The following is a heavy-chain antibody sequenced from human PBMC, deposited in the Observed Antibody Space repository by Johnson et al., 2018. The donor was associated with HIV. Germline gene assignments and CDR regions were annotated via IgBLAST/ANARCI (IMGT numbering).Heavy chain of an antibody. CDR1: GFTISTFW. CDR2: ISGDGSSS. D-gene: IGHD2-2*01. V-gene: IGHV3-74*02. Sequence: LESGGGVVQPGRSLRLSCAASGFTISTFWMHWVRQVPGKGLMWVSRISGDGSSSSYADSVKGRFTISRDNAKNSLYLQMNSLRAEDTAVYYCARGDIVVVPAATRAQDAFDIWGQGTMVTFSS. CDR3: ARGDIVVVPAATRAQDAFDI. J-gene: IGHJ3*02.